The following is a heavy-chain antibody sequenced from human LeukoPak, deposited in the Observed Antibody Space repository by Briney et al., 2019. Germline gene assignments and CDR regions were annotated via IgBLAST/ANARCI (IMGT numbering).Heavy chain of an antibody. CDR3: APATMTFDH. Sequence: SVKVSCKASGGTSSSYAISWVRQAPAQGLEWMGRIIPILGMANYAQKFQGRVTITADKSTSTAYMELSSLRSDDTAVYYCAPATMTFDHWGQGTLVTVSS. V-gene: IGHV1-69*04. J-gene: IGHJ4*02. CDR2: IIPILGMA. CDR1: GGTSSSYA. D-gene: IGHD5-12*01.